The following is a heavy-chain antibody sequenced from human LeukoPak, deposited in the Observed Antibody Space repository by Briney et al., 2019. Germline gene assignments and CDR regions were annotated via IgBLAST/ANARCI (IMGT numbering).Heavy chain of an antibody. Sequence: GGSLRLSCAASGFTFSDYYMSWIRQAPGKGLEWVSFISGSATTTYYVDSVKGRFTFSRDNAKNSLYLQMNSLRAEDSAVYYCARDMYYGSGTPMQYGMDVWGPGTTVTVSS. CDR2: ISGSATTT. V-gene: IGHV3-11*01. CDR1: GFTFSDYY. D-gene: IGHD3-10*01. J-gene: IGHJ6*02. CDR3: ARDMYYGSGTPMQYGMDV.